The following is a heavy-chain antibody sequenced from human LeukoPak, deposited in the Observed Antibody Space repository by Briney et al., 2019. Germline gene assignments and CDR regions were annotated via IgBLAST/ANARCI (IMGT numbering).Heavy chain of an antibody. CDR2: INHSGST. Sequence: PSETLSLTCAVYGGSFSGYYWSWIRQPPGKGLEWIGEINHSGSTNYNPSLKSRVTISVDTSKNQFSLKLSSVTAADTAVYYCARGRVVPAFTYCYGMDVWGQGTTVTVSS. CDR3: ARGRVVPAFTYCYGMDV. D-gene: IGHD2-2*01. J-gene: IGHJ6*02. V-gene: IGHV4-34*01. CDR1: GGSFSGYY.